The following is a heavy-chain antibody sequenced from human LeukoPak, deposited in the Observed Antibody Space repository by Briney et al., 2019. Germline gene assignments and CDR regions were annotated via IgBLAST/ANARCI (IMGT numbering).Heavy chain of an antibody. CDR2: ISWNSGSI. CDR1: GFTFDDYA. CDR3: AKDKESDGGYYYYGMDV. J-gene: IGHJ6*02. D-gene: IGHD2-21*01. V-gene: IGHV3-9*01. Sequence: PGGSLRLSCAASGFTFDDYAMHWVRQAPGKGLEWVSGISWNSGSIGYADSVKGRFTISRDNAKNSLYLQMNSLRAEDTALYYCAKDKESDGGYYYYGMDVWGQGTTVTVSS.